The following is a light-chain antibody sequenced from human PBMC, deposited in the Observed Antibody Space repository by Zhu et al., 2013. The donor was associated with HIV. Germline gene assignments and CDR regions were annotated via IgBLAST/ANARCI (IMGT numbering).Light chain of an antibody. Sequence: EIVMTQSPATLSVSPGERATLSCRASQSVSSNLAWYQQKPGQAPRLLIYGASTRATGIPARFSGSGSGTDFTLTISSLEPEDFAVYYCQHYSSSLWTFGQGTNVEIK. V-gene: IGKV3-15*01. CDR2: GAS. CDR3: QHYSSSLWT. J-gene: IGKJ1*01. CDR1: QSVSSN.